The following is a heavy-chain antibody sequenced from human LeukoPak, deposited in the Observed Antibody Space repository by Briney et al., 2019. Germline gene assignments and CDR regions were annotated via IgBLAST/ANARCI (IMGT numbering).Heavy chain of an antibody. D-gene: IGHD2-2*01. CDR1: GGSISSSSYY. CDR3: ANQIGPAAIRGPFDP. V-gene: IGHV4-39*01. Sequence: SETLSLTCTVSGGSISSSSYYWGWIRQPPGKGLEWIGSIYYSGSTYYNPSLKSRVTISVDTPKNQFSLKLSSVTAADTAVYYCANQIGPAAIRGPFDPWGQGTLVTVSS. J-gene: IGHJ5*02. CDR2: IYYSGST.